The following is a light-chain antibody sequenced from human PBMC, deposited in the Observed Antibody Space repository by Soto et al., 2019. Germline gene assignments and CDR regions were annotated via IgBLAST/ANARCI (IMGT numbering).Light chain of an antibody. CDR2: GAP. Sequence: EIVMTQSPATLSVSPGARATLSCRASQSVGSDLVWYRQKPGQAPRLLIYGAPNRATGVPDRFSGSGSGTVFTLTINSLQSEDFAVYFCHQYNFWPTFGQGTKVDIK. CDR1: QSVGSD. J-gene: IGKJ1*01. CDR3: HQYNFWPT. V-gene: IGKV3-15*01.